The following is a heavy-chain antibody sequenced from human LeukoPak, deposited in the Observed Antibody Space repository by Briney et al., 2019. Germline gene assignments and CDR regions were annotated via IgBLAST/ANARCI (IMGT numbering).Heavy chain of an antibody. CDR1: GFTFSSYA. D-gene: IGHD2-2*01. J-gene: IGHJ3*02. V-gene: IGHV3-23*01. Sequence: GGSLRLSCAASGFTFSSYAMSWVRQAPGKGLEWVSAISGSGDSTYYADSVKGRFTISRDNSKNTLYLQMNSLRAEDTAVYYCAKGFVVVPAATLDAFDIWGQGTMVTVSS. CDR2: ISGSGDST. CDR3: AKGFVVVPAATLDAFDI.